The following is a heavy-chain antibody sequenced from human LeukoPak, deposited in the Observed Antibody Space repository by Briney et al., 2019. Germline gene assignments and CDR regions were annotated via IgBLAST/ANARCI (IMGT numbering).Heavy chain of an antibody. CDR1: GFTFSSYS. J-gene: IGHJ5*02. CDR3: AKRIEWLDH. D-gene: IGHD2-15*01. V-gene: IGHV3-21*04. Sequence: PGGSLRLSCAASGFTFSSYSMNWVRQAPGKGLEWVSSISSSSSYIYYADSVKGRFTISRDNAKNSLCLQMNSLRAEDTAVYYCAKRIEWLDHWGQGTLVTVSS. CDR2: ISSSSSYI.